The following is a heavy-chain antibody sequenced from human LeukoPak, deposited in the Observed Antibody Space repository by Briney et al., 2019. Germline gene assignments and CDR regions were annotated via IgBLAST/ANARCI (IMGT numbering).Heavy chain of an antibody. V-gene: IGHV3-30*18. CDR3: AKADQFMDNWFDP. D-gene: IGHD2-2*03. CDR2: ISYDGSNK. Sequence: GGSLRLSCAASGFTFSSYGMHWVRQAPGKGLEWVAVISYDGSNKYYADSVKGRFTISRDNSKNTLYLQMNSLRAEDTAVYYCAKADQFMDNWFDPWGQGTLVTVSS. J-gene: IGHJ5*02. CDR1: GFTFSSYG.